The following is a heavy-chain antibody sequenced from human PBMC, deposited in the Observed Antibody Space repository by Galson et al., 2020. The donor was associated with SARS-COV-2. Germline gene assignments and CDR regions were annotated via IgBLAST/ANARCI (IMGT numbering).Heavy chain of an antibody. V-gene: IGHV4-34*01. Sequence: SETLSLTCAVYGGSFSGYYWSWIRQPPGKGLEWIGEINHSGSTNYNPSLKSRVTIPVDTSNNQFSLKLSSVTAADTAVYYCARGITVTTFYYYYGMDVWGQGTTVTVSS. J-gene: IGHJ6*02. D-gene: IGHD4-17*01. CDR3: ARGITVTTFYYYYGMDV. CDR1: GGSFSGYY. CDR2: INHSGST.